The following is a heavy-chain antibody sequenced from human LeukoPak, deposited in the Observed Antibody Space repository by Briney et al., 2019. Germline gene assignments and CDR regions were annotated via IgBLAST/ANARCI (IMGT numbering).Heavy chain of an antibody. Sequence: PGGSLRLSCAASGFTFDDYAMHWVRQAPGKGLEWVSGISWNSGSIGYADSVKGRFTISRDNAKNSLYLQMNSLRAEDTALYYCAKDDYGGNRGFDYWGQGTLVTVSS. J-gene: IGHJ4*02. CDR2: ISWNSGSI. V-gene: IGHV3-9*01. D-gene: IGHD4-17*01. CDR1: GFTFDDYA. CDR3: AKDDYGGNRGFDY.